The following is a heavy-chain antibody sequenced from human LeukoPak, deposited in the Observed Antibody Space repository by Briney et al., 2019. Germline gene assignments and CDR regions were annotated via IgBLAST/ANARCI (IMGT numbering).Heavy chain of an antibody. Sequence: HPRGSLRLSFAASGFTFSSYGMQWVRQAPGKGLVWVSRINSDGSSTGYADSVKGRFTISRDNAKNTLYLQMNSLRAEDTAVYYCARESQSSYVDCWGQGTLVTVSS. CDR2: INSDGSST. V-gene: IGHV3-74*01. D-gene: IGHD6-13*01. J-gene: IGHJ4*02. CDR3: ARESQSSYVDC. CDR1: GFTFSSYG.